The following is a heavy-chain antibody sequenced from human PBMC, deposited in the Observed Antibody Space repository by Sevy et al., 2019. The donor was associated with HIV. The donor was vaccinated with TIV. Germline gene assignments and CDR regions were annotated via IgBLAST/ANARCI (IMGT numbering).Heavy chain of an antibody. D-gene: IGHD1-26*01. V-gene: IGHV3-7*01. Sequence: GGSLRLSCAASGFTISKYWMSWVRQAPGKGLEWVANIIQDGSDKYYVDSVKGRFTISRDNAKNSLYLQMNSLRVEDTAVYYCARDLFSGSYYENYWGQGTLVTVSS. J-gene: IGHJ4*02. CDR3: ARDLFSGSYYENY. CDR1: GFTISKYW. CDR2: IIQDGSDK.